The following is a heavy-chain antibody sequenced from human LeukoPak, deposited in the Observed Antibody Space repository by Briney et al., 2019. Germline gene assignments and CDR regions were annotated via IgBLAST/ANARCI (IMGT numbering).Heavy chain of an antibody. D-gene: IGHD3-10*01. Sequence: SETLSLTCTVSGGSISSYYWSWIRQPPGKGQEWIGYIYYSGSTYYNPSLQSRVTISVDTSKNQFSLKLTSVTAADTAVYYCARLGSFRGVSWDEYWGQGTLVTVSS. CDR3: ARLGSFRGVSWDEY. CDR2: IYYSGST. J-gene: IGHJ4*02. V-gene: IGHV4-59*08. CDR1: GGSISSYY.